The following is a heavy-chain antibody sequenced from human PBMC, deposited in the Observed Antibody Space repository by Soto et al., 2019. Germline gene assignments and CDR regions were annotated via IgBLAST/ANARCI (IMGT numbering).Heavy chain of an antibody. J-gene: IGHJ4*02. CDR2: ISAYNGNT. Sequence: GASVKVSCKASGYTFFSYGISWVRQAPGQGLEWMGWISAYNGNTNYAQKLQGRVTMTTDTSTKTAYMELRSLRSDDTTIYYCARAQYHDSLGYFDYWGQGTQVTVSS. D-gene: IGHD3-3*01. CDR3: ARAQYHDSLGYFDY. CDR1: GYTFFSYG. V-gene: IGHV1-18*01.